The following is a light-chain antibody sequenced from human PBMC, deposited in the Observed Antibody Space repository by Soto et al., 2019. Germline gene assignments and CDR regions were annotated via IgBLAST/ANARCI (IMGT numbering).Light chain of an antibody. Sequence: IVMTQSPDSLPVCLGERATINCKSSQSLLYSSNNKNHLAWYQQKPGQPPKLLIFCASTRESGVPDRFSGSRSGTGFTLTISCLQAEDLAVYYCKQYHYTSFSFGQGTKLEVK. V-gene: IGKV4-1*01. CDR1: QSLLYSSNNKNH. J-gene: IGKJ2*03. CDR3: KQYHYTSFS. CDR2: CAS.